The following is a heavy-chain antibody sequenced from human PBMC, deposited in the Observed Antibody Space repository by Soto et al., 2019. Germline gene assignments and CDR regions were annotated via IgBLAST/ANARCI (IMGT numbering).Heavy chain of an antibody. D-gene: IGHD2-21*01. CDR3: ARRCGQAETFDI. Sequence: GASVKVSCRASGGTFSSYASSWVRQAPGQGLEWMGGIIPIFGTANYAQKFQGRVTITADESTSTAYMELSSLRSEDTAVYYCARRCGQAETFDIGGQGTMAIV. V-gene: IGHV1-69*13. CDR1: GGTFSSYA. J-gene: IGHJ3*02. CDR2: IIPIFGTA.